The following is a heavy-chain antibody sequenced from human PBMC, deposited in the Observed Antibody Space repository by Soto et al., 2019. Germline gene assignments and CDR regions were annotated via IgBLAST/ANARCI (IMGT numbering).Heavy chain of an antibody. CDR2: IYYSGST. Sequence: SETLSLTCTVSGGSISSGDYYWSWIRQPPGKGLEWIGYIYYSGSTYYNPSLKSRVTISVDTSKNQFSLKLSSVTAADTAAYYCARVSVVYARHYYYYYGMDVWGQGTTVTVSS. D-gene: IGHD2-8*02. CDR3: ARVSVVYARHYYYYYGMDV. J-gene: IGHJ6*02. V-gene: IGHV4-30-4*01. CDR1: GGSISSGDYY.